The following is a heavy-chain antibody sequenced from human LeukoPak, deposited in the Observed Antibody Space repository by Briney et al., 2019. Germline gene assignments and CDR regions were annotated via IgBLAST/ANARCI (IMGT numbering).Heavy chain of an antibody. CDR3: ARPDYYDSSGYLGDY. V-gene: IGHV3-74*01. Sequence: PGGSLRLSCAASGFTFSSYWMHWVRQAPGKGLVWVSRINSDGSSTSYADSVKGRFTISRDNAKNTLYLQMNSLRAEDTAVYYCARPDYYDSSGYLGDYWGQGTLVTVSS. CDR1: GFTFSSYW. D-gene: IGHD3-22*01. CDR2: INSDGSST. J-gene: IGHJ4*02.